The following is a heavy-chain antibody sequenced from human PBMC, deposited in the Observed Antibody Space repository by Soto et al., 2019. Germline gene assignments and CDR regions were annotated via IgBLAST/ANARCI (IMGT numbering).Heavy chain of an antibody. J-gene: IGHJ3*02. CDR1: GFTFSSYG. CDR2: IWYDGSNK. V-gene: IGHV3-33*01. Sequence: GGSLRLSCAASGFTFSSYGMHWVRQAPGKGLEWVAVIWYDGSNKYYADSVKGRFTISRDNSKNTLYLHMNSLTAEDTAVYYCARDSASIAVAGTYDAFDIWGQGTMVTVSS. D-gene: IGHD6-19*01. CDR3: ARDSASIAVAGTYDAFDI.